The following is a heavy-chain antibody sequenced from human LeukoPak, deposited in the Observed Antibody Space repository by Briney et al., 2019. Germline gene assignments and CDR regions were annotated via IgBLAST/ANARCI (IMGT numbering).Heavy chain of an antibody. CDR3: AKDVYYDSSGYMS. J-gene: IGHJ4*02. Sequence: PGGSLRLSCAASGFTFDDHAMHWVRQAPGKGLEWVSLISWDGDNIYYADSVKGRFTISRDNSKNSLYLQMNSLRTEDTALYYCAKDVYYDSSGYMSWDQGTLVTVSS. D-gene: IGHD3-22*01. CDR1: GFTFDDHA. CDR2: ISWDGDNI. V-gene: IGHV3-43*01.